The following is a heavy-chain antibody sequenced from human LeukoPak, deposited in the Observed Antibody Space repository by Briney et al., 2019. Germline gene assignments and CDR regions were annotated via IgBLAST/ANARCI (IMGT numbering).Heavy chain of an antibody. J-gene: IGHJ5*02. V-gene: IGHV4-34*09. CDR2: IYYSGCT. CDR1: GVSLSGYY. CDR3: ARDGRYCSSSSCQGWFDP. Sequence: SETLSPTCAVYGVSLSGYYWSWNRQPPGKGVGWIGYIYYSGCTNYNPTLGSRVSISVDYSQNQFSLRLSSVTAADTAVYYCARDGRYCSSSSCQGWFDPWGQGTLVTVSS. D-gene: IGHD2-2*01.